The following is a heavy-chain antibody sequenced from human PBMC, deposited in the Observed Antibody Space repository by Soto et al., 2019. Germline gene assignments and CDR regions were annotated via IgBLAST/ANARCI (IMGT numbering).Heavy chain of an antibody. CDR2: ISYDGSNK. CDR3: ARDYGDSVFYYYYYGMDV. V-gene: IGHV3-30-3*01. Sequence: QVQLVESGGGVVQPGRSLRLSCAASGFTFSSYAMHWVRQAPGKGLEWVAVISYDGSNKYYADSVKGRFTISRDNSKNTLYLQMNSLRAEDTAVYYCARDYGDSVFYYYYYGMDVWGQGTTVTVSS. D-gene: IGHD4-17*01. CDR1: GFTFSSYA. J-gene: IGHJ6*02.